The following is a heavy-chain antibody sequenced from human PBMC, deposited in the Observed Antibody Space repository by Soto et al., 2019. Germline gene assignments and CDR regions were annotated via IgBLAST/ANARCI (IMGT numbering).Heavy chain of an antibody. J-gene: IGHJ6*02. CDR2: ISGSGGST. CDR1: GFTFSSYA. CDR3: VGWEENYSYYGMDV. D-gene: IGHD1-26*01. V-gene: IGHV3-23*01. Sequence: GGSLRLSCAASGFTFSSYAMSWVRQAPGKGLEWVSAISGSGGSTYYADSVKGRFTISRDNSKNTLYLQMNSLRAEDTAVYYFVGWEENYSYYGMDVWGQGTTVTVSS.